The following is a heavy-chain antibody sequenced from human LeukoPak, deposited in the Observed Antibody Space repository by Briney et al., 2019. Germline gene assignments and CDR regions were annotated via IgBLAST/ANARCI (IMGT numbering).Heavy chain of an antibody. CDR3: ARDLTGYSSSWYAFDI. CDR2: ISYDGSDK. Sequence: PGGSLRLSCAASGFTFSSYGMHWVRQAPGKGLEWVAIISYDGSDKYYADSVKGRFTISRDNSKNTLYLQMNSLRAEDTAVYYCARDLTGYSSSWYAFDIWGQGTMVTVSS. V-gene: IGHV3-30*03. CDR1: GFTFSSYG. D-gene: IGHD6-13*01. J-gene: IGHJ3*02.